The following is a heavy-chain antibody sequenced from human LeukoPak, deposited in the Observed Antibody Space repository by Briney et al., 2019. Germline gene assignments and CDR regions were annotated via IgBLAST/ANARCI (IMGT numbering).Heavy chain of an antibody. J-gene: IGHJ4*02. CDR2: INPNSGGP. V-gene: IGHV1-2*02. CDR3: ARRAHADEWLRSLDS. CDR1: GYTFTGYY. D-gene: IGHD5-12*01. Sequence: ASVKVSFKASGYTFTGYYMHWVRQAPGQGPEWMGWINPNSGGPNYAQKFQGRVTMTRDTSICNAHIELSRPRSDDTAVYYCARRAHADEWLRSLDSWGQGNLVTVSS.